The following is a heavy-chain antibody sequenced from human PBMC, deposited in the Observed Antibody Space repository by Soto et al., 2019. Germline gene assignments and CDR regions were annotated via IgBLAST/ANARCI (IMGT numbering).Heavy chain of an antibody. CDR3: AKIESRFFYDSTGYYPFDY. J-gene: IGHJ4*02. V-gene: IGHV3-15*01. D-gene: IGHD3-22*01. Sequence: GGSLRLSCAASGFTFSNAWMSWVRQAPGKGLEWVGRIKSKTDGGTTDYAAPVKGRFTISRDDSKNTLYLQMNSLRAEDTAVYYCAKIESRFFYDSTGYYPFDYWGQGTLVTVSS. CDR2: IKSKTDGGTT. CDR1: GFTFSNAW.